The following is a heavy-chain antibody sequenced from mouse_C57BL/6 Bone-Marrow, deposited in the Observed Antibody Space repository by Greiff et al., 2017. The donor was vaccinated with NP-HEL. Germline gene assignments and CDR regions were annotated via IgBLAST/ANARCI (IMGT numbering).Heavy chain of an antibody. D-gene: IGHD1-1*01. CDR3: AKPYYGSSYWYFDV. Sequence: VQLQQSGAELVRPVASVKLSCKASGYTFTDYYINWVKQRPGQGLEWIARIYPGSGNTYYNEKFKGKATLTAEKSSSTAYMQLSSLTSEDSAVYFCAKPYYGSSYWYFDVWGTGTTVTVSS. J-gene: IGHJ1*03. CDR1: GYTFTDYY. V-gene: IGHV1-76*01. CDR2: IYPGSGNT.